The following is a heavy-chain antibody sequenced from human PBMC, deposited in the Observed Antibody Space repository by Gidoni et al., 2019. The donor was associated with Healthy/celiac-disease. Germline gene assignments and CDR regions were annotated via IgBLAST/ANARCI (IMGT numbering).Heavy chain of an antibody. V-gene: IGHV4-34*01. CDR2: INHSGST. D-gene: IGHD6-13*01. CDR3: ARDPSPGIAAAGTWRWYFDL. J-gene: IGHJ2*01. CDR1: GGSFSGYY. Sequence: QVQLQQWGAGLLKPSETLSLTCAVYGGSFSGYYWSWIRQPPGKGLEWIGEINHSGSTNYNPSLKSRVTISVDTSKNQFSLKLSSVTAADTAVYYCARDPSPGIAAAGTWRWYFDLWGRGTLVTVSS.